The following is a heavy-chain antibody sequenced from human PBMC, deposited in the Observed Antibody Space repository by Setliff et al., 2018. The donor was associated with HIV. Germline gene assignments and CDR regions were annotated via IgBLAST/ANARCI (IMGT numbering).Heavy chain of an antibody. CDR2: IYYSGST. CDR3: ASRVYYYDSSGYLREEGFDP. D-gene: IGHD3-22*01. J-gene: IGHJ5*02. Sequence: SETRSLTCTVSGGSISNSRYYWSWIRQPPGKGLEWIGSIYYSGSTYYNPSLKSRVTMSVDTSKNQFSLKLSSVTAADAAVYYCASRVYYYDSSGYLREEGFDPWGQGTLVTVSS. V-gene: IGHV4-39*01. CDR1: GGSISNSRYY.